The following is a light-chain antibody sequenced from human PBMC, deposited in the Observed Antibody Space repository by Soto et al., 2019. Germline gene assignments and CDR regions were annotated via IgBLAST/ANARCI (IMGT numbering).Light chain of an antibody. CDR1: QGVSSN. Sequence: EIVMTQSPATLSVSPGERATLSCRASQGVSSNLAWYQQKPGQAPRLLIYGASTRATGIPARFSGSGSGTEFTLTISSLQSEDFAVYYCQQYNNWPLTFGQGTKVDIK. J-gene: IGKJ1*01. V-gene: IGKV3-15*01. CDR3: QQYNNWPLT. CDR2: GAS.